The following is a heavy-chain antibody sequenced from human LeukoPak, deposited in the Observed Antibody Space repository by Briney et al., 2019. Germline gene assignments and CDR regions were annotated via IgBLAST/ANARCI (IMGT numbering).Heavy chain of an antibody. CDR2: INNDGCDI. D-gene: IGHD6-25*01. Sequence: GGPLRLSCAASGFHFSSYWIHWVRKAPGKGLVWVSRINNDGCDIIYADSVKGRFAMSRDNAENTLFLQMSGLRTEDTALYYCARGGGSHAFDLWGQGTMVTVSS. V-gene: IGHV3-74*01. CDR1: GFHFSSYW. J-gene: IGHJ3*01. CDR3: ARGGGSHAFDL.